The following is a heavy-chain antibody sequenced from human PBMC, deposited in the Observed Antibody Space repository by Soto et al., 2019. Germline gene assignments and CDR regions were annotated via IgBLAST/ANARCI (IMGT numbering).Heavy chain of an antibody. CDR2: ISGTAGNT. CDR3: AKGDWDYIAGHFDY. CDR1: GFTFTSCA. Sequence: GGSLRLSCAASGFTFTSCAMSWVRQAPGKGLELVSAISGTAGNTHHADSVKGRFTISRDISKNTLYLQMNSLRAEDTAVYYCAKGDWDYIAGHFDYWGQGTLVTVSS. D-gene: IGHD1-7*01. V-gene: IGHV3-23*01. J-gene: IGHJ4*02.